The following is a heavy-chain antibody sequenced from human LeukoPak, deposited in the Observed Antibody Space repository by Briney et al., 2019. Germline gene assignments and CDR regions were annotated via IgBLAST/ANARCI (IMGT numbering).Heavy chain of an antibody. CDR2: IKQDGSEK. CDR1: GFTFSSYA. CDR3: ARGTAFYDFWSGYYFDY. D-gene: IGHD3-3*01. V-gene: IGHV3-7*01. Sequence: PGGSLRLSCAASGFTFSSYAMSWVRQAPGKGLEWVANIKQDGSEKYYVDSVKCRFTISRDNAKNSLYLQMNSLRAEDTAVYYCARGTAFYDFWSGYYFDYWGQGTLVTVSS. J-gene: IGHJ4*02.